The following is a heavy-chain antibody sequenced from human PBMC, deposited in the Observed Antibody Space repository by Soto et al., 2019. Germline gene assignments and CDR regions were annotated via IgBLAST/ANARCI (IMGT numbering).Heavy chain of an antibody. Sequence: GGSLRLSCVASGFTFSSYGMIWIRQAPGQGLELVATIKQDGSEKYYVDSVKGRFTISRDNAKNSLYLQMNILRDEYTAVYYCAREGYPFDYWGQGTLVTVSS. J-gene: IGHJ4*02. D-gene: IGHD5-12*01. CDR1: GFTFSSYG. CDR2: IKQDGSEK. CDR3: AREGYPFDY. V-gene: IGHV3-7*01.